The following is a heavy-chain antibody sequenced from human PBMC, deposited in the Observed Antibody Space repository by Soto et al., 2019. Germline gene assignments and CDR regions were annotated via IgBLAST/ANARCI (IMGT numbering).Heavy chain of an antibody. CDR3: ARVGYCSGGSCYEGDYYYYYGMDV. CDR2: ISAYNGNT. Sequence: QVQLVQSGAEVKKPGASVKVSCKASGYTLTSYGISWVRQAPGQGLEWMGWISAYNGNTNYAQKLQGRVTMTTDTSTSTAYMELRSLRSDDTAVYYCARVGYCSGGSCYEGDYYYYYGMDVWGQGTTVTVSS. V-gene: IGHV1-18*01. J-gene: IGHJ6*02. D-gene: IGHD2-15*01. CDR1: GYTLTSYG.